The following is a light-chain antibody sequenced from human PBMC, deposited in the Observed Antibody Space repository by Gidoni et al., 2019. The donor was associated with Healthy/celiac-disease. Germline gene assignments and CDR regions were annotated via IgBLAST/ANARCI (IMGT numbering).Light chain of an antibody. CDR2: EVS. CDR3: SSYTSSSPHV. Sequence: QSALTQPASVSGSPGQSITISCTGTSSDVGGYHYVSWYQQHPGKAPKLMIYEVSNRPSGVSNRFSGSKSGNTASLTISGLQAEDEADYYCSSYTSSSPHVFGTGTKVTVL. V-gene: IGLV2-14*01. J-gene: IGLJ1*01. CDR1: SSDVGGYHY.